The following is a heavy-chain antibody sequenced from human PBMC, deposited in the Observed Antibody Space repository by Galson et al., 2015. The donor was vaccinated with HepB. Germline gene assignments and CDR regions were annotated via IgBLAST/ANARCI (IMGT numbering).Heavy chain of an antibody. J-gene: IGHJ6*03. V-gene: IGHV1-69*04. CDR3: ASWNDFWRNMDV. D-gene: IGHD3-3*01. CDR1: GGTFSSYA. Sequence: SVKVSCKASGGTFSSYAISWVRQAPGQGLEWMGRIIPILGIANYAQKFQGRVTITADKSTSTAYMELSSLRSEDTAVYYCASWNDFWRNMDVWGKGTTVTVSS. CDR2: IIPILGIA.